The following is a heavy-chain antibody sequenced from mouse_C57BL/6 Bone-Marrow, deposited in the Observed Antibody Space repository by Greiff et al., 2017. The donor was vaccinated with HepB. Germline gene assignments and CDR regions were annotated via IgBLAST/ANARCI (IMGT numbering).Heavy chain of an antibody. Sequence: VQLQQSGPGLVQPSQSLSITCTVSGFSLTSYGVHWVRQSPGKGLEWLGVIWSGGSTDYNAAFISRLSISKDNSKSQVFFTKNSLQADDTAIYYCARTRAIYYDYSWFAYWGQGTLVTVSA. J-gene: IGHJ3*01. CDR1: GFSLTSYG. CDR3: ARTRAIYYDYSWFAY. D-gene: IGHD2-4*01. V-gene: IGHV2-2*01. CDR2: IWSGGST.